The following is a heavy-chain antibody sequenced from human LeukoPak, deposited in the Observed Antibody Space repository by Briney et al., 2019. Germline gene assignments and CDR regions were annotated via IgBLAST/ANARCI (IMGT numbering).Heavy chain of an antibody. V-gene: IGHV4-34*01. D-gene: IGHD3-10*01. CDR1: GGSFSGYY. Sequence: SETLSLTCAVYGGSFSGYYWSWIRQPPGKGLEWIGYIYYSGSTYHNPSLKSRVTISVDTSKNQFSLKLSSVTAADTAVYYCARGPGIWYFDLWGRGTLVTVSS. CDR3: ARGPGIWYFDL. J-gene: IGHJ2*01. CDR2: IYYSGST.